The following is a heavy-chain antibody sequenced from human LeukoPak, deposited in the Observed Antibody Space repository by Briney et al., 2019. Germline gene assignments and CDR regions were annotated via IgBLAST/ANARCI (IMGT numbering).Heavy chain of an antibody. D-gene: IGHD3-16*02. J-gene: IGHJ5*02. Sequence: SETLSLTCTVSGGSISSSSYYWGWIRQPPGKGLEWIGSIYYSGSTYYDPSLKSRVTISVDTSKNQFSLKLSSVTAADTAVYYCARAGAERYMITFGGVIAGSLYNWFDPWGQGTLVTVSS. CDR1: GGSISSSSYY. CDR2: IYYSGST. CDR3: ARAGAERYMITFGGVIAGSLYNWFDP. V-gene: IGHV4-39*07.